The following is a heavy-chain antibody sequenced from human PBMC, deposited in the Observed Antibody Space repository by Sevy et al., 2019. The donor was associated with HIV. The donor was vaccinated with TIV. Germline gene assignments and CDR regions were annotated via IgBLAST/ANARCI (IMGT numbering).Heavy chain of an antibody. V-gene: IGHV3-21*06. CDR1: GFTFSTYS. CDR2: ISSSSSYI. J-gene: IGHJ3*02. Sequence: GGSLRLSCAASGFTFSTYSMSWVRQAPGKGLEWVSFISSSSSYIFYADSVKGRFTISRDNAKNSLYLQMNSLTAEDTAVYFCARDPVRDQVLYWGPFDIWGQGTMVTVSS. CDR3: ARDPVRDQVLYWGPFDI. D-gene: IGHD2-2*02.